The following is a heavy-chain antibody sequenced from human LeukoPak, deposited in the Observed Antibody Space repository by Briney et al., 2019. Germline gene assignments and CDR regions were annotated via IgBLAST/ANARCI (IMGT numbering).Heavy chain of an antibody. CDR3: ARDSGYQRYGMDV. CDR2: ISSSSSYI. J-gene: IGHJ6*02. CDR1: GFTFSSYS. Sequence: GGSLRLSCAASGFTFSSYSMNWVRQAPGKGLEWVSSISSSSSYIYYADSVKGRFTISRDSAKNSLYLQMNSLRAEDTAVYYCARDSGYQRYGMDVWGQGTTATVSS. D-gene: IGHD2-2*01. V-gene: IGHV3-21*01.